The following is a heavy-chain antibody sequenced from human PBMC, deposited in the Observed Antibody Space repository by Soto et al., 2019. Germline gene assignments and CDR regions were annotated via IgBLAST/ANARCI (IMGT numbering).Heavy chain of an antibody. J-gene: IGHJ6*02. CDR3: AKEGPGGGRHFYSAMAV. V-gene: IGHV3-30*18. CDR2: ITNDGNNE. Sequence: QMNLVESGGGVVQPGRSLRLSCAASGFVFSDYGMHWVRQAPGKGLEWVALITNDGNNEYYRESVKGRFSISRGRSTNTVDLLMNSLRPEDTGVYYCAKEGPGGGRHFYSAMAVWGQGPTVTVSS. CDR1: GFVFSDYG. D-gene: IGHD1-26*01.